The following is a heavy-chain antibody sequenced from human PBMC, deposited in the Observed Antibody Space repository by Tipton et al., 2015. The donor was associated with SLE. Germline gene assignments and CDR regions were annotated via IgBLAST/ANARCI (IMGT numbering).Heavy chain of an antibody. V-gene: IGHV4-59*11. CDR2: IYYSGST. CDR1: GGSISSHY. J-gene: IGHJ5*02. CDR3: ARGPLGGFGWFDP. Sequence: TLSLTCTVSGGSISSHYWSWIRQPPGKGLEWIGYIYYSGSTNYNPSLKSRVTISVDTSKNQFSLKLSSVTAADTAVYYCARGPLGGFGWFDPWGQGTLVTVSS. D-gene: IGHD3-10*01.